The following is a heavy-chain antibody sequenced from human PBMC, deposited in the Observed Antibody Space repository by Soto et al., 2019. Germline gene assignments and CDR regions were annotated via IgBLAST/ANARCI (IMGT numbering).Heavy chain of an antibody. CDR1: GYSFTDYH. D-gene: IGHD2-8*01. Sequence: ASVKVSCKASGYSFTDYHIHWVRQAPGQGLEWLGRINPKSGGTSTAQKFQGWVTMTTDTSISTASMELTRLTSDDTAIYYCARGDSTDCSNGVCSFFYNHDMDVWGQGTTVTVFS. CDR2: INPKSGGT. V-gene: IGHV1-2*04. J-gene: IGHJ6*02. CDR3: ARGDSTDCSNGVCSFFYNHDMDV.